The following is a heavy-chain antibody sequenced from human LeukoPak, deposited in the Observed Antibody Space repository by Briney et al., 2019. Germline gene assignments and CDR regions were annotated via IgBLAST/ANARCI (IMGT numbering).Heavy chain of an antibody. CDR2: IYHSGST. J-gene: IGHJ1*01. CDR1: GGSISSGGYY. V-gene: IGHV4-30-2*01. Sequence: SQTLSLTCTVSGGSISSGGYYWSWIRQPPGKGLEWIGYIYHSGSTYYNPSLKSRVTISVDRSKNQFSLKLSSVTAADTAVYYCARVYSSGSRAFQHWGQGTPVTVSS. D-gene: IGHD6-19*01. CDR3: ARVYSSGSRAFQH.